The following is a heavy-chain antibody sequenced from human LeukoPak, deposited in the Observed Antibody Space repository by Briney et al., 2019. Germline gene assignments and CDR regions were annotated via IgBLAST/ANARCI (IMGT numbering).Heavy chain of an antibody. Sequence: GGSLRLSCAASGFTFSSYEMNWVRQAPGKGLEWVSYISSSSSTIYYADSVKGRFTISRDNAKNSLYLQMNSLRAEDTAVYYCAGGKALYYYYYMDVWGKGTTVTVSS. D-gene: IGHD3-16*01. J-gene: IGHJ6*03. CDR3: AGGKALYYYYYMDV. CDR2: ISSSSSTI. CDR1: GFTFSSYE. V-gene: IGHV3-48*01.